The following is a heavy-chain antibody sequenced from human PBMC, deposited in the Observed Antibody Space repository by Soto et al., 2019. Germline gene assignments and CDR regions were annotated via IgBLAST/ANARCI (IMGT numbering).Heavy chain of an antibody. Sequence: QLQESGPGLVKPSETLSLTCTVSLGSITNFYWSWIRQPPGKGLEWIGFIYYNGITTYNPSRKSRVSFSVDTSRNQFSLKLSSVTAADTAVYYCARYGSSWYFDYWGRGALVTVSS. CDR1: LGSITNFY. D-gene: IGHD6-13*01. V-gene: IGHV4-59*08. J-gene: IGHJ4*02. CDR2: IYYNGIT. CDR3: ARYGSSWYFDY.